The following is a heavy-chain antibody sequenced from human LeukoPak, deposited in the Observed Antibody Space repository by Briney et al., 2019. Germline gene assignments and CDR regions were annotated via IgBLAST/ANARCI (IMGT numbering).Heavy chain of an antibody. CDR1: GFTFSSYW. CDR2: INSDGSST. J-gene: IGHJ6*02. V-gene: IGHV3-74*01. CDR3: ARPNYYYYSMDV. Sequence: GGSLRPSCAASGFTFSSYWMHWVRQAPGKGLVWVSRINSDGSSTSYADSVKGRFTIPRDNAKNTLYLRMNSLRAEDTAVYYCARPNYYYYSMDVWGQGTTVTVSS.